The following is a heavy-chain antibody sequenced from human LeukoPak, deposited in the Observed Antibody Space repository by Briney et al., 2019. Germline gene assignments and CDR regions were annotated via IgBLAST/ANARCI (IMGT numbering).Heavy chain of an antibody. CDR3: AKEGDSSGYSLDY. CDR1: GFTFSSYG. D-gene: IGHD3-22*01. J-gene: IGHJ4*02. CDR2: ISYDGSNK. Sequence: PGRSLRLSCAASGFTFSSYGMHWVRRAPGKGLEWVAVISYDGSNKYYADSVKGRFTISRDNSKNTLYLQMNSLRAEDTAVYYCAKEGDSSGYSLDYWGQGTLVTVSS. V-gene: IGHV3-30*18.